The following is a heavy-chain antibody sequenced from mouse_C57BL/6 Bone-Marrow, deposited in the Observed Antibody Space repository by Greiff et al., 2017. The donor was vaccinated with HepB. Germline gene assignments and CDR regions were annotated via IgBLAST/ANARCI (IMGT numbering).Heavy chain of an antibody. D-gene: IGHD3-3*01. Sequence: QVQLQQSGAELVRPGTSVKVSCKASGYAFTNYLIEWVKQRPGQGLEWIGVINPGSGGTNYNEKFKGKATLTADKSSSTAYMQLSSLTSEDSAVYFWARLGAGYFDYWGQGTTLTVSS. J-gene: IGHJ2*01. V-gene: IGHV1-54*01. CDR1: GYAFTNYL. CDR2: INPGSGGT. CDR3: ARLGAGYFDY.